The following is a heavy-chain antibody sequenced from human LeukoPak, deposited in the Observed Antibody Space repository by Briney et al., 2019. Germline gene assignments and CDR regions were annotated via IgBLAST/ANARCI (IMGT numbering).Heavy chain of an antibody. J-gene: IGHJ4*02. CDR1: GGSISSSSYY. D-gene: IGHD3-9*01. CDR3: ARNPAYYDILTGYYASGYFDY. Sequence: SETLSLTCTVSGGSISSSSYYWGWIRQPPGKGLEWIGSIYYSGSTNYNPSLKSRVTISVDTSKNQFSLKLSSVTAADTAVYYCARNPAYYDILTGYYASGYFDYWGQGTLATVSS. V-gene: IGHV4-39*07. CDR2: IYYSGST.